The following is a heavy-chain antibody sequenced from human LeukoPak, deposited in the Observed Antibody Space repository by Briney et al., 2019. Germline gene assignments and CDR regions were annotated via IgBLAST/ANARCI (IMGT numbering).Heavy chain of an antibody. CDR1: GFTFSNYA. CDR2: IYGSDDKT. J-gene: IGHJ5*02. V-gene: IGHV3-23*01. Sequence: TGGSLRLSCVASGFTFSNYAMSWVRQAPGKGLELVSGIYGSDDKTVYGDAVKGRFTISRDNSKNTLYLQMNSQRADDTAVYYCAKTQGYYDAWGQGALVTVSS. D-gene: IGHD2-15*01. CDR3: AKTQGYYDA.